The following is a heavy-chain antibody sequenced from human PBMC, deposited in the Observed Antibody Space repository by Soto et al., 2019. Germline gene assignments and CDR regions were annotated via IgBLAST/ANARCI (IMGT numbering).Heavy chain of an antibody. CDR1: GGTFSSYT. D-gene: IGHD2-15*01. V-gene: IGHV1-69*02. CDR3: ARNGPRVVGDTSGTTFDY. CDR2: IIPILGIA. Sequence: QVQLVQSGAEVKKPGSSVKVSCKASGGTFSSYTISWVRQAPGQGLEWMGRIIPILGIANYAQKFQGRVTITADKSTSTSYMELSSLRSEDTAVYYCARNGPRVVGDTSGTTFDYWGQGTVVNVSS. J-gene: IGHJ4*02.